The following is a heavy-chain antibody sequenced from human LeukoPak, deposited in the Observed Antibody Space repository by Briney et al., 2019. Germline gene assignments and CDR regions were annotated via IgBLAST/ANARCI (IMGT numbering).Heavy chain of an antibody. Sequence: PSGTLSLTCAVSGASISSGPWWSWVRQPPGKGLEWIGDISHSGSTNYNPSLKSRVTISIDKSTNQFSLKLTSVTAADTAVYYCASPSGASTWWGRGTLVSVSS. V-gene: IGHV4-4*02. CDR3: ASPSGASTW. D-gene: IGHD2-15*01. CDR1: GASISSGPW. J-gene: IGHJ4*02. CDR2: ISHSGST.